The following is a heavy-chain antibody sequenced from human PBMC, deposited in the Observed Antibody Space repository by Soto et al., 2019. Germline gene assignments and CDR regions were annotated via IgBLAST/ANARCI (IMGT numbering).Heavy chain of an antibody. CDR3: ASQEITYGPIHEYFQH. J-gene: IGHJ1*01. Sequence: GGSLRLSCAASGFTFSSYAMSWVRQAPGKGLEWVSAISGSGGSTYYADSVKGRFTISRDNSKNTLYLQMNSLRAEDTAVYYCASQEITYGPIHEYFQHWGQGTLVTVSS. CDR1: GFTFSSYA. V-gene: IGHV3-23*01. CDR2: ISGSGGST. D-gene: IGHD4-17*01.